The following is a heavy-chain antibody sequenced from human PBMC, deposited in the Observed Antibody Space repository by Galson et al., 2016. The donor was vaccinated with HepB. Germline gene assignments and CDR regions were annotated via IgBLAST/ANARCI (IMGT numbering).Heavy chain of an antibody. J-gene: IGHJ6*03. V-gene: IGHV1-69*13. CDR3: AGGIVVVLTRGYYYYYMDV. CDR1: GGTFSSYS. CDR2: IIPISGTT. D-gene: IGHD2-2*01. Sequence: SVKVSCKASGGTFSSYSFSWVRQAPGQGLEWMGGIIPISGTTHYAQKFQGRVAITADESTTTVYMELSSLRSEDTAVYYCAGGIVVVLTRGYYYYYMDVWGKGTTVTVSS.